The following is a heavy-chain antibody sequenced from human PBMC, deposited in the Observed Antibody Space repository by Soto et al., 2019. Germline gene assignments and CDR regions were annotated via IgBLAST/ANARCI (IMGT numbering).Heavy chain of an antibody. V-gene: IGHV3-30*18. D-gene: IGHD2-15*01. CDR3: AKAERIPDFDY. CDR1: GFTFSSYG. Sequence: GGSLRLSCAASGFTFSSYGMHWVRQAPGKGLEWVAVISYDGSNKYYADSVKGRFTISRDNSKNTLYLQMNSLRAEDTAVYYCAKAERIPDFDYWGQGTLVTVSS. CDR2: ISYDGSNK. J-gene: IGHJ4*02.